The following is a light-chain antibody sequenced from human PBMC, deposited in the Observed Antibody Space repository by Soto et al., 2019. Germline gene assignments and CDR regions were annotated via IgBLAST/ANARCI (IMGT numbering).Light chain of an antibody. CDR3: FSFTTDWTHV. Sequence: QSVRTQPAPVSGSPGQSITISCTGSSSDIGAYNYVSWFQQYPGKAPKLIISEVSNRPSGVSNRFSGSKSGTAASLTISGLQTEDEADYFCFSFTTDWTHVFGTGTKFTGL. CDR1: SSDIGAYNY. CDR2: EVS. J-gene: IGLJ1*01. V-gene: IGLV2-14*01.